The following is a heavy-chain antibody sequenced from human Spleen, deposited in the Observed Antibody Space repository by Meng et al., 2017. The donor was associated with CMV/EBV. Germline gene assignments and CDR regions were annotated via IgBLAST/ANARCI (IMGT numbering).Heavy chain of an antibody. J-gene: IGHJ4*02. CDR2: IGSSGSHI. Sequence: LFCAASGFICSSYRMNWVRQAPGKGLEWVSCIGSSGSHIHYADSVKGRLTIFRDNVKNSLYLQMDSLRVEDTAVYYCARDLGSGWFDYWGQGTLVTVSS. CDR1: GFICSSYR. V-gene: IGHV3-21*01. CDR3: ARDLGSGWFDY. D-gene: IGHD6-19*01.